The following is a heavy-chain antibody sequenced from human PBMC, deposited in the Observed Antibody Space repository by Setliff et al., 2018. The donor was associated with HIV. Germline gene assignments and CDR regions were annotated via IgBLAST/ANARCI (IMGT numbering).Heavy chain of an antibody. CDR1: GYTFTGHF. CDR3: ARDRPRGGGSLDAFDI. CDR2: ISSSSSYI. J-gene: IGHJ3*02. D-gene: IGHD1-26*01. V-gene: IGHV3-21*01. Sequence: SCKTAGYTFTGHFIHWMRQAPGQGLEWVSSISSSSSYIYYADSVKGRFTISRDNAKNSLYLQMNSLRAEDTAVYYCARDRPRGGGSLDAFDIWGQGTMVTVSS.